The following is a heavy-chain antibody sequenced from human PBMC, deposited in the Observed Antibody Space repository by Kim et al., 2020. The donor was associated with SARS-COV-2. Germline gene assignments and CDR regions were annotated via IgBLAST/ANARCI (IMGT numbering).Heavy chain of an antibody. Sequence: ASVKVSCKASGNTFATDTIDWVRQAAGQGLEWMGWMAPTSGRAGYAEKFQGRVNMTRDASTTTVYMELNSLGPDDTAVYYCARGVLGGSWYTSWGQGSLVTVSS. J-gene: IGHJ5*02. V-gene: IGHV1-8*01. CDR1: GNTFATDT. CDR2: MAPTSGRA. CDR3: ARGVLGGSWYTS. D-gene: IGHD3-16*01.